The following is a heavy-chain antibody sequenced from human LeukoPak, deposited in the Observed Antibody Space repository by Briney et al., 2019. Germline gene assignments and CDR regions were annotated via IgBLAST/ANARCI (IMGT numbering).Heavy chain of an antibody. CDR3: ARDIVGDGYAHFDS. J-gene: IGHJ4*02. D-gene: IGHD5-24*01. CDR2: FYAGGDT. Sequence: SGGSLRLSCAASGFTVRRNNMIWVRQAPGKGLECVSVFYAGGDTYYADSVKGRFTTSRDISKNTLYLQMNSLRAEDTAVYYCARDIVGDGYAHFDSWGQGTLVTVSS. CDR1: GFTVRRNN. V-gene: IGHV3-66*01.